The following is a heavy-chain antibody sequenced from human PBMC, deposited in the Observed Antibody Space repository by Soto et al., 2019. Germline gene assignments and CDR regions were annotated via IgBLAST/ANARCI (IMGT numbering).Heavy chain of an antibody. V-gene: IGHV4-30-4*01. CDR1: GGSISSGDYY. J-gene: IGHJ5*02. CDR3: ARLNVLRYFEIFDP. Sequence: KPSETLSLTCTVSGGSISSGDYYWSWIRQPPGKGLEWIGYIYYSGSTYYNPSLKSRVTVSVDTSKNQFSLKLSSVTAADTAVYYCARLNVLRYFEIFDPWGQGTLVTVSS. CDR2: IYYSGST. D-gene: IGHD3-9*01.